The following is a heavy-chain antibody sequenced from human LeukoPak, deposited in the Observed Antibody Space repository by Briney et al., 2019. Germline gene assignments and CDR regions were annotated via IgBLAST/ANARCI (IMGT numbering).Heavy chain of an antibody. J-gene: IGHJ4*02. CDR3: ARVGIAAAGDY. Sequence: ASVKVSCKASGYTFTGYYMHWVRQAPGQGLEWMGCINTNSGGTNYAQKFQGRVTMTRDTSISTAYMELSRLRSDDTAVYYCARVGIAAAGDYWGQGTLVTVSS. D-gene: IGHD6-13*01. CDR1: GYTFTGYY. CDR2: INTNSGGT. V-gene: IGHV1-2*02.